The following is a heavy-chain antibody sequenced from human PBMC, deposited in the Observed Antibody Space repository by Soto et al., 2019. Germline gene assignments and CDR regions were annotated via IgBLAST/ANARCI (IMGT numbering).Heavy chain of an antibody. Sequence: ASVKVSCKASGYTVTGYYMHWVRQAPGQGLEWMGWINPNSGGTNYAQKFQGRVTMTRDTSISTAYMELSRLRTDDTALYSCGSYMVRGGGGYYGMDVWGQGTTVTVSS. J-gene: IGHJ6*02. CDR1: GYTVTGYY. CDR2: INPNSGGT. CDR3: GSYMVRGGGGYYGMDV. V-gene: IGHV1-2*02. D-gene: IGHD3-10*01.